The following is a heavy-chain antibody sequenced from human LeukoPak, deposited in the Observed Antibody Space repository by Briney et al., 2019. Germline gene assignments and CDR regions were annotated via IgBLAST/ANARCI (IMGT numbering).Heavy chain of an antibody. Sequence: SETLSLTCAVYGGSFSGYYWSWIRQPPGKGLEWIGEINQSGSTNNNPSLKSRVTISVDTSKNQFSLKLSSVTAADTAVYYCAREGGGIQLWFDYWGQGTLVTVSS. CDR3: AREGGGIQLWFDY. V-gene: IGHV4-34*01. CDR2: INQSGST. D-gene: IGHD5-18*01. J-gene: IGHJ4*02. CDR1: GGSFSGYY.